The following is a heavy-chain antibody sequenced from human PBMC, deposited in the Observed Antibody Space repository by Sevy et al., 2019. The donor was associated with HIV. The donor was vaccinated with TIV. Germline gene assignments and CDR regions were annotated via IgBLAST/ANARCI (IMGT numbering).Heavy chain of an antibody. V-gene: IGHV4-39*01. CDR1: GASISSTGYY. CDR2: IRCSGSH. D-gene: IGHD6-19*01. CDR3: AGPFLTYDSCWSCFDF. J-gene: IGHJ4*02. Sequence: SETLSLTCTVSGASISSTGYYWGWIRQPPGKGLEWIASIRCSGSHFYNLSLKSRVTISADTSKIQFSLKLNSVTAADTAIYYCAGPFLTYDSCWSCFDFWGQGTVVTVSS.